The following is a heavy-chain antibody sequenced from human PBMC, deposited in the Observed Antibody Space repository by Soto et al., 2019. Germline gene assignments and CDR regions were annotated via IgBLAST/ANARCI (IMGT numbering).Heavy chain of an antibody. V-gene: IGHV3-11*01. CDR1: GFTFSDYY. CDR2: ISRSGSTI. Sequence: QVQLVESGGDLVKPGGSLRLSCAASGFTFSDYYMSWIRQAPGKGLEWVSYISRSGSTIYYADSVKGRFTISRDNARNSLYLQMNSLRAEDTAVYYCARKPYSSSWSDYWGQGTLVTVSS. D-gene: IGHD6-13*01. J-gene: IGHJ4*02. CDR3: ARKPYSSSWSDY.